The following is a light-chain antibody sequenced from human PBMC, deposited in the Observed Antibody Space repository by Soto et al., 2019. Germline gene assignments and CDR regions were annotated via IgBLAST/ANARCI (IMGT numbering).Light chain of an antibody. CDR2: DVN. V-gene: IGLV2-14*01. CDR1: SSDVGGYNY. Sequence: QSALTQPASVSGSPGQSITISCTGTSSDVGGYNYVSWYQQHPGKAPKLVIYDVNNRPSGVSNRFSGSKSGNTASLTISGRQAEDEADYYCSSYTSSSTEVFGTGTKVT. CDR3: SSYTSSSTEV. J-gene: IGLJ1*01.